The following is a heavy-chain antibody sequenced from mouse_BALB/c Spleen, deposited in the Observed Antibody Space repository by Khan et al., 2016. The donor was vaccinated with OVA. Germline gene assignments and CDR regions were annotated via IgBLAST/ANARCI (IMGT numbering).Heavy chain of an antibody. CDR1: GYSITSNYA. CDR3: ARKNYYGYAVDY. D-gene: IGHD1-1*01. J-gene: IGHJ4*01. CDR2: ISSSGST. V-gene: IGHV3-2*02. Sequence: EVQLVESGPGLVKPSQSLSLTCTVTGYSITSNYAWNWIRQFPGNKLEWMGYISSSGSTSYNPSLKSRISITRDTSKNQFFLPLNSVTTEDTATYYCARKNYYGYAVDYWGQGTSVTVSS.